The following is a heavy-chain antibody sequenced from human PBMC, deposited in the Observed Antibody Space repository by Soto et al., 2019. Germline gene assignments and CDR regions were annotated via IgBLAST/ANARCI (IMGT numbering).Heavy chain of an antibody. J-gene: IGHJ3*02. Sequence: QLQLQESGSGLVKPSQTLSLTCAVSGGSISSGGYSWSWIRQPPGKGLEWIGYIYHSGSTYYNPSLKSRVTRSVDRSKNQFSLKLSSVTAADTAVYYCARDRRALDGSYGRRKDAFDIWGQGTMVTVSS. V-gene: IGHV4-30-2*01. D-gene: IGHD2-2*01. CDR2: IYHSGST. CDR1: GGSISSGGYS. CDR3: ARDRRALDGSYGRRKDAFDI.